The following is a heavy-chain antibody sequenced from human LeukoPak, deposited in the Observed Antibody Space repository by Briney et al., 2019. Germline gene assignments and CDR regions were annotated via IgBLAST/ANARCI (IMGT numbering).Heavy chain of an antibody. J-gene: IGHJ4*02. Sequence: GGSLRLSCAASGFTFSGYWMHWVRQAPGKGLVWVSRINSDGTSTSYADSVKGRFTISRDNAKNTLYLQMSSLRADDTAVYNCGRDDYWGQGTLVTVSS. CDR2: INSDGTST. V-gene: IGHV3-74*01. CDR1: GFTFSGYW. CDR3: GRDDY.